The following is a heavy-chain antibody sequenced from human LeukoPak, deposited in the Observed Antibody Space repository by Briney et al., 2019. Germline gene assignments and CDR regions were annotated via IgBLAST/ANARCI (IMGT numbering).Heavy chain of an antibody. V-gene: IGHV3-7*02. CDR3: ATARARYCSGGSCYYSFDY. J-gene: IGHJ4*02. CDR1: GFTFSSYW. CDR2: INQDGSEK. D-gene: IGHD2-15*01. Sequence: GSLRLSCVASGFTFSSYWMTWVRQAPGKGLEWVANINQDGSEKYYLDSVKGRFTISRDNAKNSLYLQMHSLRAEDTAVYYCATARARYCSGGSCYYSFDYWGQGTLVTVSS.